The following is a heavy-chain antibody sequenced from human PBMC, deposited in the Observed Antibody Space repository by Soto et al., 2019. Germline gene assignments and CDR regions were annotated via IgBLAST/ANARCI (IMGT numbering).Heavy chain of an antibody. J-gene: IGHJ4*02. D-gene: IGHD5-18*01. CDR3: AREVGGYGYGPFIDY. V-gene: IGHV4-59*01. CDR2: IYYSGST. Sequence: SETLSLTCTVSGGSISSYYWSWIRQPPGKGLEWIGYIYYSGSTNYNPSLKSRVTISVDTSKNQFSLKLSSVTAADTAVYYCAREVGGYGYGPFIDYWGQGTLVTVS. CDR1: GGSISSYY.